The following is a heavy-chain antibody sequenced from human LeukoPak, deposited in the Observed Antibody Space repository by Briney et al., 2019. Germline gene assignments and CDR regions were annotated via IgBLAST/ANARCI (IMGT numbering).Heavy chain of an antibody. D-gene: IGHD3-22*01. CDR1: GGSISSYY. J-gene: IGHJ4*02. Sequence: SETLSLTCTVSGGSISSYYWSWIRQPPGKGLEWIGYIYYSGSTNYNPSLKSRVTISVDTSKNQFSLKLSSVTAADTAVYHCARGRYYDSSGYYFDYWGQGTLVTVSS. CDR3: ARGRYYDSSGYYFDY. CDR2: IYYSGST. V-gene: IGHV4-59*01.